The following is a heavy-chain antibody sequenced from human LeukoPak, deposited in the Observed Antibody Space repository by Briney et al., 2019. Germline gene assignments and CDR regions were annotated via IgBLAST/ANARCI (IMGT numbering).Heavy chain of an antibody. V-gene: IGHV3-74*01. J-gene: IGHJ5*02. Sequence: GGSLRLSCAASGFTFSSYWMHWVRQAPGKGLVWVSHINNDGSSTTYADSVKGRFTISRDNAKNTLYLQMNSLRAEDTAVYYCVSQYYYDSSASWSQGTLVTVSS. D-gene: IGHD3-22*01. CDR3: VSQYYYDSSAS. CDR1: GFTFSSYW. CDR2: INNDGSST.